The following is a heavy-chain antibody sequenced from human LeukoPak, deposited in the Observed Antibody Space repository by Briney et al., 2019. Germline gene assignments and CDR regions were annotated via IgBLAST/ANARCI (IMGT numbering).Heavy chain of an antibody. CDR3: AILYYYGSGSYPSFDY. D-gene: IGHD3-10*01. V-gene: IGHV1-18*01. CDR2: ISAYNGNT. J-gene: IGHJ4*02. CDR1: GYTFTSYG. Sequence: ASVKVSCKASGYTFTSYGISWVRQAPGQGLEWMGWISAYNGNTNYAQKLQGRVTMTTDTSTSTAYMELRSLRSDDTAVYYCAILYYYGSGSYPSFDYWGQGTLVTVSS.